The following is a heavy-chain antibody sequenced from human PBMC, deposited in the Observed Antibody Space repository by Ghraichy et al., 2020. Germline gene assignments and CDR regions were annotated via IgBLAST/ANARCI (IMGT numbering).Heavy chain of an antibody. Sequence: SGPTLVKPTQTLTLTCTFSGFSLSTSGMCVSWIRQPPGKALEWLARIDWDDDKYYSTSLKTRLTISKDTSKNQVVLTMTNMDPVDTATYYCARWRNYYDSRRSNYAMDVWGQGTTVTVSS. CDR3: ARWRNYYDSRRSNYAMDV. D-gene: IGHD3-22*01. V-gene: IGHV2-70*11. J-gene: IGHJ6*02. CDR2: IDWDDDK. CDR1: GFSLSTSGMC.